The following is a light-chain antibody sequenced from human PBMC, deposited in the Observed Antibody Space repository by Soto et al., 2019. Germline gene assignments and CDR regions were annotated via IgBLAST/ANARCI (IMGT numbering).Light chain of an antibody. CDR2: GAS. CDR3: QKYNNWTPLP. J-gene: IGKJ4*01. CDR1: QSVSSN. V-gene: IGKV3-15*01. Sequence: EIVMTQSPATLSVSPGERATLSCSDSQSVSSNLAWYQQKPGQAPRLLIYGASTRATGIPARFSGSGSGTEFTLTISSLHSEDFSVYYSQKYNNWTPLPFAGGTKGEIK.